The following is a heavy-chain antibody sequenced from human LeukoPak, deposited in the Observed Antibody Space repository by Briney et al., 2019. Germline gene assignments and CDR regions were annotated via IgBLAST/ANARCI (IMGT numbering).Heavy chain of an antibody. D-gene: IGHD2-8*01. CDR2: INPDGDVT. V-gene: IGHV1-2*02. Sequence: GASVKVSCKASGYSFTGYYIHWARQAPGQGLEWMGWINPDGDVTKSAQKFQGRVTMTTDKSINTVFMELSGLTSDDTALYYCARGPNHYYYMDFWGKGTTVSVSS. J-gene: IGHJ6*03. CDR1: GYSFTGYY. CDR3: ARGPNHYYYMDF.